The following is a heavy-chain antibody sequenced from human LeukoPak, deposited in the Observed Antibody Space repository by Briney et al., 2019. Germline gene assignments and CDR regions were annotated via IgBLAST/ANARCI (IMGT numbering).Heavy chain of an antibody. CDR2: IYPGDSDT. CDR1: GYSFTSYW. Sequence: GKSLKISCKGSGYSFTSYWIGWVRQMPGKGLEWMGIIYPGDSDTRYSPSFQGQVTISADKSTSTAYLQWSSLRASDTAMYYCASPSRYCSRTSCPFDYWGQGTLVTVSS. J-gene: IGHJ4*02. D-gene: IGHD2-2*01. CDR3: ASPSRYCSRTSCPFDY. V-gene: IGHV5-51*01.